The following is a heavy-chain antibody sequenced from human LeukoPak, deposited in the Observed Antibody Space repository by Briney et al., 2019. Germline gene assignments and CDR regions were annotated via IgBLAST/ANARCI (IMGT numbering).Heavy chain of an antibody. CDR2: ISAYNGNT. J-gene: IGHJ4*02. CDR3: GRAADSGSYYNSGFDY. Sequence: ASVKVSCKASGYTFTSYGISWVRQAPGHGLEWRGWISAYNGNTNYAQKLQGRVTMTTDTSTSTAYMELRSLRSDDTAVYYCGRAADSGSYYNSGFDYWGQGTLVTVSS. CDR1: GYTFTSYG. D-gene: IGHD3-10*01. V-gene: IGHV1-18*01.